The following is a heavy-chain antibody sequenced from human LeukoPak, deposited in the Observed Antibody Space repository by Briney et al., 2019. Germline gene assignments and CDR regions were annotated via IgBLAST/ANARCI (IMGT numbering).Heavy chain of an antibody. J-gene: IGHJ6*03. CDR1: GYSFTSYW. D-gene: IGHD5-24*01. Sequence: GESLNISCKGSGYSFTSYWIGWVRQMPGKGLEWMGIIYPGDSDTRYSPSFQGQVTISADKSISTAYLQWSSLKASDTAMYYCARISRDGYNAYYYYFMDVWGKGTKVTASS. V-gene: IGHV5-51*01. CDR3: ARISRDGYNAYYYYFMDV. CDR2: IYPGDSDT.